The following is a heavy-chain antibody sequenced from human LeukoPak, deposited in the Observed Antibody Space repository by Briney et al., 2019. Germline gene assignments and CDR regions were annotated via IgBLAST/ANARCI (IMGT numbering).Heavy chain of an antibody. J-gene: IGHJ1*01. V-gene: IGHV4-39*01. CDR2: VYYSGGT. CDR3: SRQSIAVAGTGYFQH. Sequence: SETLSLTCTVSGGSISSGSYYWAWIRQPPGKGLEWIGTVYYSGGTYYNPSLKSRVTMSVDTSNSQFSLKLSSATAADTAVYYCSRQSIAVAGTGYFQHWGQGTLVTVSS. CDR1: GGSISSGSYY. D-gene: IGHD6-19*01.